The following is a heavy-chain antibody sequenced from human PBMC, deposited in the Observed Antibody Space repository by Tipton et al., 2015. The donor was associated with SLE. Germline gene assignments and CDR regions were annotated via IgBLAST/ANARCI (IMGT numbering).Heavy chain of an antibody. Sequence: QLVQSGAEVKKPGASVKLSCKGSGYTFTSYAMHWVRQAPGQRLEWMGWIDTGNPKTKFSQKFQGRISITRDTSASTAYMELSSLRSEDTAVYYCALSAVTMGADYWGQGTLVTVSS. CDR3: ALSAVTMGADY. J-gene: IGHJ4*02. CDR2: IDTGNPKT. CDR1: GYTFTSYA. V-gene: IGHV1-3*04. D-gene: IGHD4-17*01.